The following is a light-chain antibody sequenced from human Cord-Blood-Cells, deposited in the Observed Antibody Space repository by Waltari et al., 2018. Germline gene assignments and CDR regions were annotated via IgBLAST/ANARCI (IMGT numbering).Light chain of an antibody. CDR2: DVS. V-gene: IGLV2-14*01. J-gene: IGLJ1*01. CDR1: SSDVGGYNY. Sequence: SALTQPASVSGSPGQSITISCTGTSSDVGGYNYVSWYQQHPGKAPKLMTYDVSKRPSGVSNRFSGSKSGNTASLTISGLQAEDEADYYCSSYTSSSTYVFGTGTKVTVL. CDR3: SSYTSSSTYV.